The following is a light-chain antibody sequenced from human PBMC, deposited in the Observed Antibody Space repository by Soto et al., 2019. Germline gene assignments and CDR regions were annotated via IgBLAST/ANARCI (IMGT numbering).Light chain of an antibody. J-gene: IGLJ1*01. V-gene: IGLV2-8*01. CDR1: SGDVGGYDY. CDR3: SSYAGSDNPYV. CDR2: EVT. Sequence: QSVLTQPPSASGSPGQSVTISCTGTSGDVGGYDYVSCYQQHPGKAPKLMIYEVTKRPLGVPDRFSGSKSGNTASLTVSGLQADDEADYYCSSYAGSDNPYVFGTGTKVTVL.